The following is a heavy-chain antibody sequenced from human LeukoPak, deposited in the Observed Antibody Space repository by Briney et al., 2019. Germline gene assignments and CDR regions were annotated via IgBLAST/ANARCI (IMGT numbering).Heavy chain of an antibody. CDR1: GGSISSGGYY. D-gene: IGHD3-3*01. V-gene: IGHV4-31*03. J-gene: IGHJ5*02. Sequence: SETLSLNCTVSGGSISSGGYYWSWIRQHPGKGLEWIGYIYYSGSTYYNPSLKSRVTISVDTSKNQFSLKLSSVTAADTAVYYCARDVRSGYLRWFDPWGQGTLVTVSS. CDR2: IYYSGST. CDR3: ARDVRSGYLRWFDP.